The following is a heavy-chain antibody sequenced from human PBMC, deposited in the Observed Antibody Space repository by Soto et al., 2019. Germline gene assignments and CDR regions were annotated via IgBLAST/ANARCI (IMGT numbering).Heavy chain of an antibody. D-gene: IGHD4-17*01. Sequence: QVQLVESGGGVVQPGRSLRLSCAASGFTFSSYAMHWVRQAPGKGLEWVAVISYDGSNKYYADSVKGRFTISRDNSKNTLYLQMNSLRAEDTAVYYCARTVREYYYYGMDVWGQGTTVTVSS. CDR3: ARTVREYYYYGMDV. V-gene: IGHV3-30-3*01. J-gene: IGHJ6*02. CDR2: ISYDGSNK. CDR1: GFTFSSYA.